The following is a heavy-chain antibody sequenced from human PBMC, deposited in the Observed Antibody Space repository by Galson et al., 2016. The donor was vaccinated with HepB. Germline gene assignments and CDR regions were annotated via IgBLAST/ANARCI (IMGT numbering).Heavy chain of an antibody. D-gene: IGHD6-19*01. CDR1: GFTFSNYA. V-gene: IGHV3-23*01. CDR3: AKDLEGSGWFHDAFDT. CDR2: INGIGGST. Sequence: LRLSCAASGFTFSNYAMSWVRQAPGKGLEWVSGINGIGGSTFYADSVKGRFTISRGNSKNTLYLEMNSLRVEDTAVYYCAKDLEGSGWFHDAFDTWGQGTMVTVSS. J-gene: IGHJ3*02.